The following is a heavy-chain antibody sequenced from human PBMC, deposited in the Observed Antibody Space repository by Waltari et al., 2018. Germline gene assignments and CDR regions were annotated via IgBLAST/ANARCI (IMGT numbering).Heavy chain of an antibody. V-gene: IGHV1-69*08. Sequence: QVQLVQSGAEVKKPGSSVKVSCKASGGTFSNYTINWVRQAPGQGLEWMGRIMPFFGIPNYAQKFQGRLTITADTSTTTAYMELSSLISEDTAVYYCARDGLNAFDIWGHGTMVTVS. CDR2: IMPFFGIP. J-gene: IGHJ3*02. CDR3: ARDGLNAFDI. CDR1: GGTFSNYT.